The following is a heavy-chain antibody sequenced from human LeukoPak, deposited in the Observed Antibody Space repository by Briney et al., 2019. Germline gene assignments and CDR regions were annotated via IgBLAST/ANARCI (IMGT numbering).Heavy chain of an antibody. CDR2: ISWNSGSI. J-gene: IGHJ4*02. CDR1: GFTFDDYA. V-gene: IGHV3-9*01. Sequence: HPGRSLRLSCAASGFTFDDYAMHWVWQTPGKGLEWISGISWNSGSIDYADSVKGRFTISRDNAKNSLYLQMNSLRAEDTALYYCAKTLQVSGDPFDYWGQGTLVTVSS. D-gene: IGHD5-24*01. CDR3: AKTLQVSGDPFDY.